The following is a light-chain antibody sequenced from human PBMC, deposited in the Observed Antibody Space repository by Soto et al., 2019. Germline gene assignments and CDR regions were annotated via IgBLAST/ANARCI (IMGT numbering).Light chain of an antibody. CDR1: QSVSSSY. V-gene: IGKV3-20*01. Sequence: EIVLTQSPGTLSLSPGERATLSCRASQSVSSSYLAWYQQKPGQAPRLLIYGASSSATVIPDRFSGSGSGTDFTLTISRVEPEDFAVYYCQSKDTFGQGTKLEIK. J-gene: IGKJ2*01. CDR3: QSKDT. CDR2: GAS.